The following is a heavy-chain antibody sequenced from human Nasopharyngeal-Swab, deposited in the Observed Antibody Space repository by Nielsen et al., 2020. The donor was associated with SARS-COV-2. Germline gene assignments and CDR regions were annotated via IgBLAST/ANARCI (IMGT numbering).Heavy chain of an antibody. CDR2: ISSSSSTI. Sequence: GESLEISCAASGFTFSSYSMNWVRQAPGKGLEWVSYISSSSSTIYYADSVKGRFTISRDNAKNSLYLQMNSLRAEDTAVYYCARTPDIVVVPAAIGAFDIWGQGTMVTVSS. CDR3: ARTPDIVVVPAAIGAFDI. D-gene: IGHD2-2*02. V-gene: IGHV3-48*04. CDR1: GFTFSSYS. J-gene: IGHJ3*02.